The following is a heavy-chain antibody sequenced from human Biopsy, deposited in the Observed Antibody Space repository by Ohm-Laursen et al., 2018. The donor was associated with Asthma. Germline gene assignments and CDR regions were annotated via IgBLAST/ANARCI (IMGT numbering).Heavy chain of an antibody. CDR2: VFYSGTT. V-gene: IGHV4-30-4*01. CDR1: GASIRSPDHH. J-gene: IGHJ6*02. CDR3: ARVASYGDLYFGIDV. Sequence: SETLSLTCTVPGASIRSPDHHWSWIRQSPGKGLEWIGFVFYSGTTHYSRSLERRLYISIDTARNEFSMSLRSLTAADTAVYFCARVASYGDLYFGIDVWGPGTTVSVS. D-gene: IGHD4-17*01.